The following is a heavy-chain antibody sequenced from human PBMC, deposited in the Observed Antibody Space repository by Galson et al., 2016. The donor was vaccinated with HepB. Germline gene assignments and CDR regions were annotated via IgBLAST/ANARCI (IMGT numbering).Heavy chain of an antibody. CDR3: ARDRTYYNGDWYFDV. V-gene: IGHV3-21*01. J-gene: IGHJ2*01. Sequence: SLRLSCAASGFSFSSYAMNWVRQAPGKGLEWVSYISSTINYIYYSDSVKGRFTIPRDNAKNSLFLQMNRLRAEDTAVYYCARDRTYYNGDWYFDVWGRGTLVTVSS. CDR2: ISSTINYI. D-gene: IGHD3-10*01. CDR1: GFSFSSYA.